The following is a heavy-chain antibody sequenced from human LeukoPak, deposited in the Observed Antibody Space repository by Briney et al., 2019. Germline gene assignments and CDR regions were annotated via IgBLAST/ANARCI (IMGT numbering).Heavy chain of an antibody. CDR2: ISASGGTT. V-gene: IGHV3-23*01. CDR1: GFTFSIYA. D-gene: IGHD2-2*01. CDR3: AKEPREYCSSTSCPNWIDA. J-gene: IGHJ5*02. Sequence: GGSLRLSCAASGFTFSIYAMSWVRQAPGKGLEWVSAISASGGTTYYADSVKGRFTISRDNSKNTLYLQPSSLRAEDTAVYYCAKEPREYCSSTSCPNWIDAWGQGTLVTVSS.